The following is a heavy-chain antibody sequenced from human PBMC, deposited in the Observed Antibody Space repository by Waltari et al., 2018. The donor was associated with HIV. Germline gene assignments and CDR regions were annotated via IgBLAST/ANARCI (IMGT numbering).Heavy chain of an antibody. V-gene: IGHV4-39*01. Sequence: QLQLQESGPGLVKSSETLSLICTVSGGSLRRSGYYWGRIRPPPGKGLDWIGNIYNGGSAYYSPSLRIRVIISADASKNHFSLNLKSVTASDTAMYFCARQACTSSTCLFMDEFDIWGQGTMVTVSS. CDR1: GGSLRRSGYY. J-gene: IGHJ3*02. CDR3: ARQACTSSTCLFMDEFDI. D-gene: IGHD2-2*01. CDR2: IYNGGSA.